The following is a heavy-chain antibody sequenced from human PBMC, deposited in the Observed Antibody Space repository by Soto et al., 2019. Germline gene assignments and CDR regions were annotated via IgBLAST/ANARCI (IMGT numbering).Heavy chain of an antibody. CDR3: AKVTVPLVLIGWFDP. Sequence: GGSLRLSCAASGFTFSSYGMHWVRQAPGKGLEWVAVISYDGSNKYYADSVKGRFTISRDNSKNTLYLQMNSLRAEDTAVYYCAKVTVPLVLIGWFDPLGQGTLVTVSS. D-gene: IGHD6-6*01. V-gene: IGHV3-30*18. J-gene: IGHJ5*02. CDR2: ISYDGSNK. CDR1: GFTFSSYG.